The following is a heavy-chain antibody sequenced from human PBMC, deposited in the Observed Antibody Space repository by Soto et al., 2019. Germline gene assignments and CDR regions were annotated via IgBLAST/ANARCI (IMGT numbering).Heavy chain of an antibody. J-gene: IGHJ4*02. D-gene: IGHD4-17*01. CDR3: ARAMSPEDYGDYAGFDY. CDR1: GGSISSGDYY. V-gene: IGHV4-30-4*01. Sequence: SETLSLTCTVSGGSISSGDYYWSWIRQPPGKGLEWIGYIYYSGGTYYNPSLKSRVTISVDTSKNQFSLKLSSVTAADTAVYYCARAMSPEDYGDYAGFDYWGQGTLVTVSS. CDR2: IYYSGGT.